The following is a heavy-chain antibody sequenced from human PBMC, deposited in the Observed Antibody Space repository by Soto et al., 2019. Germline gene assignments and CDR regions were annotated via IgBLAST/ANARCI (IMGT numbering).Heavy chain of an antibody. J-gene: IGHJ2*01. Sequence: QVQLVESGGGVVQPGRSLRLSCAASGFTFSSYGMHWVRQAPGKGLEWVAVISHDGSNKYYADTVKGRFTISRYNSKNTLYLQMNSLRAEDTAVYYCAKEISGYSSGWYGGKDWYFDLWGRGTLVTVSS. CDR1: GFTFSSYG. CDR2: ISHDGSNK. V-gene: IGHV3-30*18. CDR3: AKEISGYSSGWYGGKDWYFDL. D-gene: IGHD6-19*01.